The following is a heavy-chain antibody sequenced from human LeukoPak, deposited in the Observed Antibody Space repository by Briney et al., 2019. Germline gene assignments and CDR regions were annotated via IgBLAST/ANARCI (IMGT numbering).Heavy chain of an antibody. D-gene: IGHD3-10*01. Sequence: PSETLSLTCTVSGGSISSSSYYWGWIRQPPGKGLEWIGSIYYSGSTYYNPSLKSRVTISVDTSKNQFSLKLSSVTAADTAVYYCARDWGSGSGSAFDYWGQGTLVTVSS. J-gene: IGHJ4*02. V-gene: IGHV4-39*07. CDR2: IYYSGST. CDR1: GGSISSSSYY. CDR3: ARDWGSGSGSAFDY.